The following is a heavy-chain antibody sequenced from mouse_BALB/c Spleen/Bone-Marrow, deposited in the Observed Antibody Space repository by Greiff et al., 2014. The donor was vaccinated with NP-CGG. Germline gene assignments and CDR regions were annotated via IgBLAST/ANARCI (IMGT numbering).Heavy chain of an antibody. CDR3: ARGFPFDY. CDR1: GYTFTSYW. CDR2: IYPGDGDT. Sequence: VKLMESGAELARPGASVKLSCKASGYTFTSYWMQWVKRRPGQGLEWIGAIYPGDGDTRYTQKFKGKATLTADKSSSTAYMQLSSLASEDSAVYYCARGFPFDYWGQGTTLTVSS. J-gene: IGHJ2*01. V-gene: IGHV1-87*01.